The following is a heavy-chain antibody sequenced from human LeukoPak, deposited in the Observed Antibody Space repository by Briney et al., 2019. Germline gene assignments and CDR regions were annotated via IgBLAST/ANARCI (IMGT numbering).Heavy chain of an antibody. D-gene: IGHD1-7*01. Sequence: ASVKVSCKASGYTFTSYDINWVRQATGQGLEWMGWMNPNSGNTGYAQKFQGRVTMTRNTSISTAYMELSSLRSEDTAVYYCARTLELHYYYGMDVWGQGTTVTVSS. CDR2: MNPNSGNT. V-gene: IGHV1-8*01. J-gene: IGHJ6*02. CDR3: ARTLELHYYYGMDV. CDR1: GYTFTSYD.